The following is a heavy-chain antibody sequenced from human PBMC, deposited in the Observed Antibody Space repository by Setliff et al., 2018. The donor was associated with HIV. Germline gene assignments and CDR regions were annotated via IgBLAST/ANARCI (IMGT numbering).Heavy chain of an antibody. CDR3: AKQHCAGGSCYDAY. CDR1: GFSISSYA. Sequence: GGSLRLSCAASGFSISSYAMNWVRQAPGKGLEWVSSISGSSSSIYYADSVKCRFTISRDNSKNSLFLQMNTLRDDDTAVYYCAKQHCAGGSCYDAYWGRAPLVTVSS. CDR2: ISGSSSSI. J-gene: IGHJ4*02. V-gene: IGHV3-23*01. D-gene: IGHD2-15*01.